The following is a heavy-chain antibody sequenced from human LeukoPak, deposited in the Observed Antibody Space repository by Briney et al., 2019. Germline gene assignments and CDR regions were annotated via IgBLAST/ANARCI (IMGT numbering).Heavy chain of an antibody. CDR3: ARVYRYFDY. V-gene: IGHV3-53*01. CDR1: GFTVSNSH. J-gene: IGHJ4*02. Sequence: PGGSLRLSCAASGFTVSNSHMSWVRQTPGKGLEWVSVTYSGGSTYYADSVKGRFTISRDNSKNTLYLQMNSLRAEDTALYYCARVYRYFDYWGQGTLVTVSS. CDR2: TYSGGST. D-gene: IGHD3-16*02.